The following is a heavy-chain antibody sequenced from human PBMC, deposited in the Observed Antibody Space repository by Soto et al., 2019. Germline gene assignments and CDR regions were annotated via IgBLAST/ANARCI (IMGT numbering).Heavy chain of an antibody. CDR2: IIPIFGTA. CDR1: GGTFSSYA. V-gene: IGHV1-69*13. CDR3: ARYYLGGYDSRSAYYSYGIEV. D-gene: IGHD5-12*01. J-gene: IGHJ6*02. Sequence: SVKISCKAPGGTFSSYAISWVRQAPGQGLEWMGGIIPIFGTANYAQKLQGRVTITADESTSTAYMELSSLRSEDTAVYYCARYYLGGYDSRSAYYSYGIEVWGEGTTVTVSS.